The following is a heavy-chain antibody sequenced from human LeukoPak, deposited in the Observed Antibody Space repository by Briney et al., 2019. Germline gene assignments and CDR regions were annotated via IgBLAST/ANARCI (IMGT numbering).Heavy chain of an antibody. CDR3: ARQGAYEGFDY. CDR2: IIPIFGTA. D-gene: IGHD5-12*01. Sequence: ASVKVSCKASGGTFSSYAISWVRQAPGQGLEWMGGIIPIFGTANYAQKFQGRVTITADESTSTAYMELRSLRSDDTAVYYCARQGAYEGFDYWGQGTLVTVSS. CDR1: GGTFSSYA. V-gene: IGHV1-69*13. J-gene: IGHJ4*02.